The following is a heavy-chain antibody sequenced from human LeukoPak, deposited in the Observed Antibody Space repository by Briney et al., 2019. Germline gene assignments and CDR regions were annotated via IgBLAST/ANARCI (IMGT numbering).Heavy chain of an antibody. D-gene: IGHD2/OR15-2a*01. J-gene: IGHJ4*02. CDR2: ISTSGSTM. CDR3: ARGGFPIDY. Sequence: PGGSLRLSCAASGLTFSDYEMNWVRQAPGKGLECLSFISTSGSTMYYADSVKGRFTISRDNAKNSLSLQMNSLRAEDSAVYYCARGGFPIDYWGQGTLVTVSS. CDR1: GLTFSDYE. V-gene: IGHV3-48*03.